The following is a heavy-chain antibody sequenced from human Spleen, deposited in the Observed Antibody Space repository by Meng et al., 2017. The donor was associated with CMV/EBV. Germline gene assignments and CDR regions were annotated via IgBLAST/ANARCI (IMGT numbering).Heavy chain of an antibody. CDR2: INYSGST. CDR1: GGSISSSNW. D-gene: IGHD3-10*01. Sequence: SETLSLTCAVSGGSISSSNWWSWVRQPPGKGLEWIGYINYSGSTNYNPSLKSRLTISVDTSKNQFSLKLSSVTAADTAVYYCARFRGGTSPLDYWGQGTLVTVSS. V-gene: IGHV4-4*02. J-gene: IGHJ4*02. CDR3: ARFRGGTSPLDY.